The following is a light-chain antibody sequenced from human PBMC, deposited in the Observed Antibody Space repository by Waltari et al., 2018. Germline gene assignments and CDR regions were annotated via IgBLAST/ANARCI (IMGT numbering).Light chain of an antibody. J-gene: IGKJ1*01. CDR3: QQYYSTPRT. V-gene: IGKV1-6*01. Sequence: AIQMTQSPSSLSASVGDRVTITCRASQGIRNDLGWYQQKPGKAPKLLIYAASSLQSGVPSRFSGSGSGTDFTLTISSLQPEDVAVYYCQQYYSTPRTFGQGTKVEIK. CDR1: QGIRND. CDR2: AAS.